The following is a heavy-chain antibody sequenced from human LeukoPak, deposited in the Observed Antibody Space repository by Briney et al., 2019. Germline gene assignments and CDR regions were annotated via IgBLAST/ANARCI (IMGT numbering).Heavy chain of an antibody. V-gene: IGHV4-59*08. J-gene: IGHJ4*02. CDR3: ARLSTTVIRPNAGGLDY. CDR2: VYYSGST. Sequence: SETLSLTCTVSGGSISSYYWSWIRQPPGKGLEWIGYVYYSGSTNYNPSLKSRVTISVDTSKNQFSLKLSSVTAADTAVYYCARLSTTVIRPNAGGLDYWGQGTLVTVSS. D-gene: IGHD4-17*01. CDR1: GGSISSYY.